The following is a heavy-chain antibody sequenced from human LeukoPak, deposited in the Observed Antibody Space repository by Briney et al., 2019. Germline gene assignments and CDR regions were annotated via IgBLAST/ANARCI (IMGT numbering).Heavy chain of an antibody. Sequence: SETLSLTCTVSGGSITNYYWSWIRQPPGKGLEWIGYIYYTGSDNYNPSLKSRVSMSVDTSKNQFSLKLTSVTAADTAVYYCARSEKIYGDYGYWGQGTLVTVSS. V-gene: IGHV4-59*08. CDR1: GGSITNYY. J-gene: IGHJ4*02. CDR2: IYYTGSD. D-gene: IGHD4-17*01. CDR3: ARSEKIYGDYGY.